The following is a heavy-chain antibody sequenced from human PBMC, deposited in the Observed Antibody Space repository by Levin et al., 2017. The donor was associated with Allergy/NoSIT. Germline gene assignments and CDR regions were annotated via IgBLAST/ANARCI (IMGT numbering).Heavy chain of an antibody. Sequence: NPSETLSLTCAVSGDSITGSDWWTWVRQPPGKGLEWIGEVFHSGIANYNPSLESRVIMSVDKSKNLFSLRLSSVTAADTAVYYCARVDTMAAAPESWGQGVLVTVSS. CDR3: ARVDTMAAAPES. D-gene: IGHD5-24*01. CDR2: VFHSGIA. J-gene: IGHJ5*02. V-gene: IGHV4-4*02. CDR1: GDSITGSDW.